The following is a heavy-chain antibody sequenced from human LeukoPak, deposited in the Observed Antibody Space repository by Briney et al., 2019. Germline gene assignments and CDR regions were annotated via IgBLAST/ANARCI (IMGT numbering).Heavy chain of an antibody. J-gene: IGHJ6*02. CDR1: GYTLTSYG. Sequence: GASVTVSCKASGYTLTSYGINWVRQAPGQGVEWMGWISAYNGITNYAQRFQGRVTMTTDTSTRTAYMELRSLRSDDTAVYYCARVAGESDVWGQGTTVTVSS. D-gene: IGHD3-10*01. CDR2: ISAYNGIT. CDR3: ARVAGESDV. V-gene: IGHV1-18*01.